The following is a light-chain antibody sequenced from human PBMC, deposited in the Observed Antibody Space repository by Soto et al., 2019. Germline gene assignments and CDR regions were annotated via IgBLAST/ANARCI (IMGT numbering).Light chain of an antibody. J-gene: IGKJ2*01. CDR2: SAS. CDR3: QQFGSSLYT. CDR1: QSVSSNY. Sequence: EIVLTQSPGTLSLSPGETATLFCRASQSVSSNYLAWYQQKPGQGPRLLIYSASNRAPGIPDRFSGSGSGTDFTLTISRLEPEDFAVYYCQQFGSSLYTFGQGTNVEIK. V-gene: IGKV3-20*01.